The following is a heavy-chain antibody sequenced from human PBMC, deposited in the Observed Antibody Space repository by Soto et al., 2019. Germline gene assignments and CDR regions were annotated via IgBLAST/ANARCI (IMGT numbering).Heavy chain of an antibody. V-gene: IGHV3-30-3*01. CDR2: ISYDGSNK. Sequence: GGSLRLSCAASGFTFSSYAMHWVRQAPGKGLEWVAVISYDGSNKYYADSVKGRFTISRDNSKNTLYLQMNSLRAEDTAVYYCARDRNGGSYNYWYFDLWGRGTLVTVSS. CDR3: ARDRNGGSYNYWYFDL. D-gene: IGHD1-26*01. CDR1: GFTFSSYA. J-gene: IGHJ2*01.